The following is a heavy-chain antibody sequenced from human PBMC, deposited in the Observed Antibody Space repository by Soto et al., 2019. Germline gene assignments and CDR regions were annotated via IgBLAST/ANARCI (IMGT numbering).Heavy chain of an antibody. J-gene: IGHJ3*02. CDR1: GGSFSGYH. CDR2: IYYSGST. Sequence: PSETLSLTCAVYGGSFSGYHWSWIRQPPGKGLEWIGYIYYSGSTNYNPSLKSRVTISVDTSKNQFSLKLSSVTAADTAVYYCARQSGSSCLVGAFDIWGQGTMVTVSS. CDR3: ARQSGSSCLVGAFDI. V-gene: IGHV4-59*08. D-gene: IGHD6-13*01.